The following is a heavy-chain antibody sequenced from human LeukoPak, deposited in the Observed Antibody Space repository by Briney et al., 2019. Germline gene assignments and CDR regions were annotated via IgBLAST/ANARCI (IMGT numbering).Heavy chain of an antibody. CDR3: ARDGLGYAIFDI. Sequence: SETLSLTCTVSGGSISSYYWSWVRQPPGKGLGWIGYIYYSGSTTYNPSLKSRVTLPVDTSKNQCSLKLSSVIDADTAVYYCARDGLGYAIFDIWGQGTMVTVSS. CDR2: IYYSGST. J-gene: IGHJ3*02. V-gene: IGHV4-59*01. D-gene: IGHD2-8*01. CDR1: GGSISSYY.